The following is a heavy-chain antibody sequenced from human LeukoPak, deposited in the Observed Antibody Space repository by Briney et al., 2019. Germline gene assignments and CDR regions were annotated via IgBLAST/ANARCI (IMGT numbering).Heavy chain of an antibody. CDR3: GRDSLGGDY. CDR2: IWNDGSKK. D-gene: IGHD3-16*01. CDR1: DFSFSTFG. V-gene: IGHV3-33*08. Sequence: GRSLRLSCAASDFSFSTFGMHWARRAPGKGLEWVAVIWNDGSKKFYAESVKGRFTISRDNSQNTLYPQMNRLRAEDTAVYYCGRDSLGGDYWGQGTLVTVSS. J-gene: IGHJ4*02.